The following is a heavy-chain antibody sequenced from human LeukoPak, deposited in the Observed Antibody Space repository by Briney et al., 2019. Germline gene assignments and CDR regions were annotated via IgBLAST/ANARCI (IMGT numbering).Heavy chain of an antibody. CDR3: ARGGDSGSYWYFDL. Sequence: SVKVSCKASGGTFSSYTISWVRQAPGQGLEWMGRIIPILGIANYAQKFQGRVTITADKSTSTAYMELSGLRSEDTAVYYCARGGDSGSYWYFDLWGRGTLVTVSS. CDR2: IIPILGIA. CDR1: GGTFSSYT. V-gene: IGHV1-69*02. J-gene: IGHJ2*01. D-gene: IGHD1-26*01.